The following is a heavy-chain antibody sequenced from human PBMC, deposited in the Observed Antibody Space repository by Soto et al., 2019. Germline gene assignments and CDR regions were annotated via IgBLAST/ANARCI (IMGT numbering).Heavy chain of an antibody. J-gene: IGHJ5*02. CDR2: ISGSGGTT. V-gene: IGHV3-23*01. CDR3: AKGDSYWGFNWFDP. D-gene: IGHD2-8*02. CDR1: GSTFSSYA. Sequence: EVQLLESGGGLVQPGGSLRLSCAASGSTFSSYAMSWVRQAPGKGLEWVSVISGSGGTTYYADSVKGRFTISRDNPKNTLYLQMNSLRAEDTAVYYCAKGDSYWGFNWFDPWGQGTLVTVSS.